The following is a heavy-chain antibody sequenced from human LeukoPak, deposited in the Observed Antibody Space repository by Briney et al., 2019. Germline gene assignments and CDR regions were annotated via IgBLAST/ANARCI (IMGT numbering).Heavy chain of an antibody. CDR3: ARSELPRLYYFDY. Sequence: GGSLRLSCGASGFTFSSYAMHWVRQAPGKGLEWVAVISYDGSNKYYADSVKGRFTISRDNSKNTLYLQMNSLRAEDTAVYYCARSELPRLYYFDYWGQGTLVTVSS. D-gene: IGHD1-26*01. J-gene: IGHJ4*02. CDR2: ISYDGSNK. CDR1: GFTFSSYA. V-gene: IGHV3-30*04.